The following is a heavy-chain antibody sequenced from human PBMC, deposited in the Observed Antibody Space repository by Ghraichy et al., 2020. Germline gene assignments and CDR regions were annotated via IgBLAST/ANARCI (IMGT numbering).Heavy chain of an antibody. V-gene: IGHV3-66*01. J-gene: IGHJ4*02. CDR1: GFTVSSNY. Sequence: GGSLRLSCAASGFTVSSNYMSWVRQAPGKGLEWVSVIYSGGSTYYADSVKGRFTISRDNSKNTLYLQMNSLRAEDTAVYYCARATHGGGGIASTLDYWGQGTLVTVSS. CDR3: ARATHGGGGIASTLDY. D-gene: IGHD6-13*01. CDR2: IYSGGST.